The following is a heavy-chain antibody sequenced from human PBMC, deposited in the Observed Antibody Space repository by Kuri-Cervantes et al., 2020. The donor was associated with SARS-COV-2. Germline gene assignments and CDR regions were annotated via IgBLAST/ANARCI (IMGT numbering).Heavy chain of an antibody. J-gene: IGHJ6*02. V-gene: IGHV1-3*02. CDR3: ARDRVATRYGMDV. D-gene: IGHD5-12*01. Sequence: ASVKVSCKASGYTFTSYAMHWVRQAPGQRLEWMGWSNAGNGNTKYSQEFQGRVTITRDTSASTAYMELSSLRSEDMAVYYCARDRVATRYGMDVWGQGTTVTVSS. CDR1: GYTFTSYA. CDR2: SNAGNGNT.